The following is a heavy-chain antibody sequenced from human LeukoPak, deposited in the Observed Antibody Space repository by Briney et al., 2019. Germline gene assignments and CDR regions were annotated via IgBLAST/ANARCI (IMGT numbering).Heavy chain of an antibody. CDR3: AGGGDRYGLTTDY. V-gene: IGHV1-18*01. J-gene: IGHJ4*02. Sequence: ASVKVSCKASGGTFSSYAISWVRQAPGQGLEWMGWISAYNGNTNYAQKLQGRVTMTTDTSTSTAYMEMRSLRSDNTTVYYCAGGGDRYGLTTDYWGQGTLVTVSS. CDR1: GGTFSSYA. CDR2: ISAYNGNT. D-gene: IGHD5-18*01.